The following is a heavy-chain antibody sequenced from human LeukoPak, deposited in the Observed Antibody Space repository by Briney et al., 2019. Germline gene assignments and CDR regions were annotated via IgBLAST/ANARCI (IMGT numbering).Heavy chain of an antibody. J-gene: IGHJ4*02. Sequence: GGSLRLSCAASGFSFSNYGMSWVRQAPGKGLEWVSSISSGGDNTYYADSVRGRFTISRDNSKNTLYLQMNSLRAEDTAIYYCAKDQLNRFCSGGSCSITHDSWGQGTLVTVSS. CDR3: AKDQLNRFCSGGSCSITHDS. CDR2: ISSGGDNT. CDR1: GFSFSNYG. D-gene: IGHD2-15*01. V-gene: IGHV3-23*01.